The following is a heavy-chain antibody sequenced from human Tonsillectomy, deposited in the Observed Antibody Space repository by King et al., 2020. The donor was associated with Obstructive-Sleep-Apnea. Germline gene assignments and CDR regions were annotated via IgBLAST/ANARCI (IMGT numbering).Heavy chain of an antibody. J-gene: IGHJ4*02. D-gene: IGHD5-24*01. CDR2: ISYDASHQ. CDR3: ARDEEMATITLDY. CDR1: GFTFSAFA. V-gene: IGHV3-30*04. Sequence: VQLVESGGGVVQPGRSLRLSCAASGFTFSAFAMHWVRQAPGKGLEWVSVISYDASHQYYADSVKGRFSVSRDNSKNTLYLQMNSRRAEDTAVYYCARDEEMATITLDYWGQGTLVTVSS.